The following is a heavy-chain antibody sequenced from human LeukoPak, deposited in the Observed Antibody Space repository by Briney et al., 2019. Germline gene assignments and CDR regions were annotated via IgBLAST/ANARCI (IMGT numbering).Heavy chain of an antibody. D-gene: IGHD1-26*01. J-gene: IGHJ3*02. CDR2: INSDGSST. Sequence: GGSLRLSCAASGFTFSSYAMSWVRQAPGRGLVWVSRINSDGSSTSYADSVKGRFTISRDNAKKTLYLQMNSLRADDTAVYYCARPSGSYYYDAFDIWGHGTMVTVSS. CDR1: GFTFSSYA. CDR3: ARPSGSYYYDAFDI. V-gene: IGHV3-74*01.